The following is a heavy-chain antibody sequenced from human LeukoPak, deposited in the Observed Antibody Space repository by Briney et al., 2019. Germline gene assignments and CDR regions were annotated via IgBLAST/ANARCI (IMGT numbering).Heavy chain of an antibody. CDR2: INPNSGGT. V-gene: IGHV1-2*02. J-gene: IGHJ4*02. Sequence: ASVKVSCKASGYTFTGYYMHWVRQAPGQGLEWMGWINPNSGGTNYAQKFQGRVTMTRDTSISTAYMELSRLRSDDTAVYYCARASYGDYYALGYWSQGTLVTVSS. D-gene: IGHD4-17*01. CDR1: GYTFTGYY. CDR3: ARASYGDYYALGY.